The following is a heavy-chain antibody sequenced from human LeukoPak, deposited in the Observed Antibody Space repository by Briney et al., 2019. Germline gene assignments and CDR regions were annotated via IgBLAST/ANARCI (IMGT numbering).Heavy chain of an antibody. CDR1: GFTFSDYY. CDR3: ARDLSSSWEGVFDY. J-gene: IGHJ4*02. V-gene: IGHV3-11*01. CDR2: ISSSGSTI. Sequence: GGSLRLSCAASGFTFSDYYMSWIRQAPGKGLEWVSYISSSGSTIYYADSVKGRSTISRDNAKNSLYLQMNSLRAEDTAVYYCARDLSSSWEGVFDYWGQGTLVTVSS. D-gene: IGHD6-13*01.